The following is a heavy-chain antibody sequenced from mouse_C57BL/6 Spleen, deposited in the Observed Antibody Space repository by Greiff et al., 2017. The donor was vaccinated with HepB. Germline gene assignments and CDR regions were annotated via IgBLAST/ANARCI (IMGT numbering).Heavy chain of an antibody. J-gene: IGHJ2*01. CDR3: TETGTSYYCDY. CDR2: IDPENGDT. V-gene: IGHV14-4*01. CDR1: GFNIKDDY. D-gene: IGHD4-1*01. Sequence: VQLQQSGAELVRPGASVKLSCTASGFNIKDDYMHWVKQRPEQGLEWIGWIDPENGDTEYASKFQGKAPITADTSSNTAYLQLSSLTSEDTAVYYCTETGTSYYCDYWGQGTTLTVSS.